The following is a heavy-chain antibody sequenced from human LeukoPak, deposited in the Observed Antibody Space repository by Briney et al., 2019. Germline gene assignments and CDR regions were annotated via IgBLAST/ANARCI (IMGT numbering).Heavy chain of an antibody. V-gene: IGHV3-30*04. CDR3: ARDLSSGWSDY. CDR1: GFTFSSYA. D-gene: IGHD6-19*01. J-gene: IGHJ4*02. CDR2: ISYDGSNK. Sequence: GRSLRLSCAASGFTFSSYAMHWVRQAPGKGLEWVAVISYDGSNKYYADSVKGRFTISRDNSKNTLYLQMNGLRAEDTAVYYCARDLSSGWSDYLGQGTLVTVSS.